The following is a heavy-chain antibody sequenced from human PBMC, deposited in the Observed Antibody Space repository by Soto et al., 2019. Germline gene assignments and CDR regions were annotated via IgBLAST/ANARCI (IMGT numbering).Heavy chain of an antibody. V-gene: IGHV1-69*08. CDR1: GGTFGSYT. J-gene: IGHJ5*02. D-gene: IGHD2-2*01. CDR3: ARDLGQSGRVLPAPNWFDP. CDR2: IIPIVGIG. Sequence: QVQLVQSGAEVKKPGSSVKVSCKASGGTFGSYTINWVRQAPGQGLEWMGRIIPIVGIGNYAQKLQGRVTITADTYTSTAYMEVSSLRSEDTAMYYCARDLGQSGRVLPAPNWFDPWGQGTLVTVPS.